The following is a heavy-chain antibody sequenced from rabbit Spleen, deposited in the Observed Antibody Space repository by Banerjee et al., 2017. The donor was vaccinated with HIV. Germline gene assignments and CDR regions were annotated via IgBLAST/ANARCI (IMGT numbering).Heavy chain of an antibody. CDR1: GFSFISSYY. V-gene: IGHV1S45*01. J-gene: IGHJ6*01. Sequence: QEQLEESGGGLVQPEGSLTLACTASGFSFISSYYMCWVRQAPGKGLEWIACIEAGSSGFTYFASWAKGRFTISKTSSTTVTLQMTSLTVADTATYFCARDTGSSFSSYGMDLWGPGTLVTVS. CDR3: ARDTGSSFSSYGMDL. D-gene: IGHD8-1*01. CDR2: IEAGSSGFT.